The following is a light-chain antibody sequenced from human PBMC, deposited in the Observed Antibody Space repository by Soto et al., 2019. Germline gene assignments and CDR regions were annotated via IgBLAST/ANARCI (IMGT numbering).Light chain of an antibody. CDR3: QHYNTYPWT. Sequence: DLQMTQSPSSLSASVGDRVTIXXRASQSISSWVSGYQQKPGTAPNLXRHKASHLERVVPSMFSGSGAGTEFTLTISSLQPGDFATYYCQHYNTYPWTFGQGTKVDIK. V-gene: IGKV1-5*03. CDR2: KAS. J-gene: IGKJ1*01. CDR1: QSISSW.